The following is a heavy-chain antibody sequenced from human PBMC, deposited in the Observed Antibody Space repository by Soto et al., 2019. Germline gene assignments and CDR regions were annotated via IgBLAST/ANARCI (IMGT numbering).Heavy chain of an antibody. CDR1: GYTFSSYF. CDR2: TSPYNGNT. CDR3: ARQNYYSGMDV. J-gene: IGHJ6*02. Sequence: ASVNVSCNASGYTFSSYFITWVRQAPGQALEWMGWTSPYNGNTNYAQMFQGRVTMTTDTSTNTGYMELRSLRSDDTAVYYCARQNYYSGMDVWGQGTTVTVSS. V-gene: IGHV1-18*01.